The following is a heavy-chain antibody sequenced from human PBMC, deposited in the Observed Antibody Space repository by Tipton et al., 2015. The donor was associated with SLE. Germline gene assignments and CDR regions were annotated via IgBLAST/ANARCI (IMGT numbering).Heavy chain of an antibody. Sequence: TLSLTCSVSADSIRRSYWSWFRRPPGRGLEWIGEITRRGKTNYNPSLKSRVTISVDTSKNQFSLNLRSVTAADTAVYYCARGGTGDGRNPFDPWGQGTLVTVSS. CDR1: ADSIRRSY. V-gene: IGHV4-34*01. CDR3: ARGGTGDGRNPFDP. D-gene: IGHD4-23*01. J-gene: IGHJ5*02. CDR2: ITRRGKT.